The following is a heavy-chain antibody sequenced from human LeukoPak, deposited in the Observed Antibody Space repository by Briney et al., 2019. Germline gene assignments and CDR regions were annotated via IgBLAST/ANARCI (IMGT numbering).Heavy chain of an antibody. D-gene: IGHD2-15*01. CDR3: ARDKFCSGGTCYFLLFDY. J-gene: IGHJ4*02. Sequence: ASVKVSCTASGYTFTDNYIHFVRQAPGQGLEWMGWINPNSGGTKYAQRFQGRVTMTRDTSISTVYMILSRLRSDDTAPYYCARDKFCSGGTCYFLLFDYWGQGTLVTVSS. V-gene: IGHV1-2*02. CDR1: GYTFTDNY. CDR2: INPNSGGT.